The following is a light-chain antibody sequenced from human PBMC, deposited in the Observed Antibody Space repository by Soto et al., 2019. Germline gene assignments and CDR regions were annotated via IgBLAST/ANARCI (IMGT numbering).Light chain of an antibody. CDR2: GAS. CDR3: QQYNNWIT. Sequence: PGERVTLSCRASESVGSNLAWYQQKPGQAPRLLIYGASTRATGAPARFSGSGSGTEFTLTISSLQSEDFALYYCQQYNNWITFGGGTKVEIE. CDR1: ESVGSN. V-gene: IGKV3-15*01. J-gene: IGKJ4*01.